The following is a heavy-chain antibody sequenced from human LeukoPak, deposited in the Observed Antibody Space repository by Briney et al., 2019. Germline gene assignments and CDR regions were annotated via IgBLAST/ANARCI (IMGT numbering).Heavy chain of an antibody. CDR3: AREGIVVVIATPLRVIFDP. D-gene: IGHD2-21*01. CDR1: GYTFTGYY. Sequence: ASVNVSCKASGYTFTGYYMHWVRQAPGQGLEWMGWINPNSGGTNYAQKFQGRVTMTRDTSISTAYMELSRLRSDDTAVYYCAREGIVVVIATPLRVIFDPWGQGTLVTVSS. J-gene: IGHJ5*02. CDR2: INPNSGGT. V-gene: IGHV1-2*02.